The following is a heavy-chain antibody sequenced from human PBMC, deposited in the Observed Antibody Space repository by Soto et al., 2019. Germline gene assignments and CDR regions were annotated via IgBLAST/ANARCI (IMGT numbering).Heavy chain of an antibody. D-gene: IGHD6-6*01. V-gene: IGHV4-38-2*02. J-gene: IGHJ4*02. CDR3: AREYSSSSVDY. CDR1: GYYISSGYY. CDR2: IYHSGST. Sequence: SETLSLTCAVSGYYISSGYYWGGIRQPPGKGLEWIGSIYHSGSTYYNPSLKSRVTISVDTSKNQFSLKLSSVTAADTAVDYCAREYSSSSVDYWGQGTLVTVSS.